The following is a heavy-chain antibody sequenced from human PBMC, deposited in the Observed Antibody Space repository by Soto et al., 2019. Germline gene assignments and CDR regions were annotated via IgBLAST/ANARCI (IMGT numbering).Heavy chain of an antibody. J-gene: IGHJ3*02. CDR1: GVTFSSYG. Sequence: QVQLVESGGGVVQPGRSLRLSCAASGVTFSSYGMHWVRQAPGKGLEWVAVISYDGSNKYYADSVKGRFTISRDNSKNTLYLQMNSLRAEDTAVNYCAKDRTRGRGAFDIWGQGTMVTVSS. D-gene: IGHD3-16*01. V-gene: IGHV3-30*18. CDR2: ISYDGSNK. CDR3: AKDRTRGRGAFDI.